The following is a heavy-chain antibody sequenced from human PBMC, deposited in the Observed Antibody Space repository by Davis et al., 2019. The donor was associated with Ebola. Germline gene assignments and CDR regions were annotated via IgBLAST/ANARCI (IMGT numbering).Heavy chain of an antibody. CDR2: ISGSGGTT. CDR1: GFRFISYA. Sequence: GESLKISCAASGFRFISYAMAWVRQPPGKGLEWVAGISGSGGTTYFAESVKGRFTISRDNSKNIVFLQMTSLRAEDTAVYYCAKLAGQQWSINHWGQGTLVTVSS. J-gene: IGHJ5*02. CDR3: AKLAGQQWSINH. V-gene: IGHV3-23*01. D-gene: IGHD6-19*01.